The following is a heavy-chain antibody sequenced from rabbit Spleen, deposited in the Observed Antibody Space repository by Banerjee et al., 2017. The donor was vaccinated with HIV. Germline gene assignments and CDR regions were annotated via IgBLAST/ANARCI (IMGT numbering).Heavy chain of an antibody. CDR2: IETDSSGFT. J-gene: IGHJ4*01. V-gene: IGHV1S40*01. CDR3: ARDLDGVIGWNFGW. D-gene: IGHD4-1*01. Sequence: QSLEESGGDLVKPGASLTLTCTASGVSFSGSSYMCWVRQAPGKGLEWIACIETDSSGFTYFATWAIGRFTISKTSSTTVTLQMTSLTAADTATYFCARDLDGVIGWNFGWWGPGTLVTVS. CDR1: GVSFSGSSY.